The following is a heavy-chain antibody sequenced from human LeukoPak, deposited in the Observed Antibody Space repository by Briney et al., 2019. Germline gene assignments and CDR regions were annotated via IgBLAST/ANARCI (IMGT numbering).Heavy chain of an antibody. CDR3: AKPLEEAGLFDY. V-gene: IGHV3-23*01. Sequence: GGSLRLSCAASGFTFNSYAISWVRQPPGKGLEWVSTFSGSDVTTYYADSVKGRFTISRDNSKNTLYLQMNSLRAEDTAVYYCAKPLEEAGLFDYWGQGTLVTVSS. CDR2: FSGSDVTT. CDR1: GFTFNSYA. D-gene: IGHD6-13*01. J-gene: IGHJ4*02.